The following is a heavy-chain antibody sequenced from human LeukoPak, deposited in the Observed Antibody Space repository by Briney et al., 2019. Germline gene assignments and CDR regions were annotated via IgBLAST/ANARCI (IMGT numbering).Heavy chain of an antibody. CDR1: GGSISSYY. J-gene: IGHJ4*02. D-gene: IGHD3-22*01. CDR2: IYYSGST. Sequence: SSETLSLTCTVSGGSISSYYWSWIRQPPGKGLGWIGYIYYSGSTNYNPSLKSRVTISVDTSKNQFSLKLSSVTAADTAVYYCARGDSSGYYVAYFDYWGQGTLVTVSS. CDR3: ARGDSSGYYVAYFDY. V-gene: IGHV4-59*01.